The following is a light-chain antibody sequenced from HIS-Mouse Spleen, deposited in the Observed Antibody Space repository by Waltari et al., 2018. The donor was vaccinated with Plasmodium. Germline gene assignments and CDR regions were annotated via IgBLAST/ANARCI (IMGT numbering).Light chain of an antibody. CDR3: QSADSSGTYQV. V-gene: IGLV3-25*03. CDR2: KDS. CDR1: ALPKPS. Sequence: SYELTQPPSVSVSPGQTARITCPGAALPKPSAYWYQQKPGQAPVLVIYKDSERPSGIPERFSGSSSGTTVTLTISGVQAEDEADYYCQSADSSGTYQVFGGGTKLTVL. J-gene: IGLJ2*01.